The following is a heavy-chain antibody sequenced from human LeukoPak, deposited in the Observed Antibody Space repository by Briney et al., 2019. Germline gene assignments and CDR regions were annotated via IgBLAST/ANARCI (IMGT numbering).Heavy chain of an antibody. V-gene: IGHV1-2*02. D-gene: IGHD5-12*01. J-gene: IGHJ6*03. CDR1: VYTFTVYY. CDR2: INPNSGDT. Sequence: GASVKLSFKASVYTFTVYYMDWVRNGTGQRLGKRRWINPNSGDTSYAQKFQCRVTMTRDTSISTAYMVLSRLRSDAPAVYYGAKDSVATPDIRVAYYYCYYMDVWGKGTTVTVSS. CDR3: AKDSVATPDIRVAYYYCYYMDV.